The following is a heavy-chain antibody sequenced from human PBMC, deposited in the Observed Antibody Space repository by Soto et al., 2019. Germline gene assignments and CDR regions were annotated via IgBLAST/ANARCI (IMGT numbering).Heavy chain of an antibody. D-gene: IGHD5-18*01. Sequence: ASVKVSCKASGGTFSSYAISWVRQAPGQGLEWMGGIIPIFGTANYAQKFQGRVTITADESTSTAYMELSSLRSEDTAVYYCVNRPRETAMVDYWGQGTLVTVSS. CDR3: VNRPRETAMVDY. CDR2: IIPIFGTA. CDR1: GGTFSSYA. V-gene: IGHV1-69*13. J-gene: IGHJ4*02.